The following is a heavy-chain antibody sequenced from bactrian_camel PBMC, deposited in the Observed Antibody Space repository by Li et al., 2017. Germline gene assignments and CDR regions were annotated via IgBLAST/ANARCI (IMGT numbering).Heavy chain of an antibody. V-gene: IGHV3S54*01. CDR3: APDRLGGYGDYDPTNC. CDR1: QRANC. J-gene: IGHJ4*01. Sequence: HVQLVESGGGSVQAGGSLRLTCVASQRANCMGWFRQGPGKECEGVATINPHSATSYLVDSVKGRFTISQNNAKNTVYLEMNNLKAEDTAVYYCAPDRLGGYGDYDPTNCGGQGTQVTVS. D-gene: IGHD4*01. CDR2: INPHSATS.